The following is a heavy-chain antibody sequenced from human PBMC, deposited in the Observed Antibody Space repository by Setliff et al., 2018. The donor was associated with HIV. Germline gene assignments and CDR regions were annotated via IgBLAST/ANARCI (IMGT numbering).Heavy chain of an antibody. J-gene: IGHJ4*02. V-gene: IGHV3-74*01. CDR2: INVDGSSI. CDR3: AKLAPSYSSGKDDF. D-gene: IGHD6-19*01. Sequence: LRLSCAASGFTFTDYWMHWVRQVPGQGLVWVSRINVDGSSISYADSVKGRFTISRDNSKNTLYLQMNSLRPEDTAIYYCAKLAPSYSSGKDDFWGQGTLVTVS. CDR1: GFTFTDYW.